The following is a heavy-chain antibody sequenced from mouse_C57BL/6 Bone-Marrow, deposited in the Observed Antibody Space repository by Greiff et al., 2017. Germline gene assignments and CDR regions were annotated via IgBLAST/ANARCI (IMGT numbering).Heavy chain of an antibody. D-gene: IGHD1-1*01. V-gene: IGHV1-42*01. CDR3: ARRGGSRNWYFDV. CDR2: INPSTGGT. CDR1: GYSFTGYY. J-gene: IGHJ1*03. Sequence: EVQLQESGPELVKPGASVKISCKASGYSFTGYYMNWVKQSPEQSLEWIGEINPSTGGTTYNQKFKAKATLTVDKSSSTAYMQLKSLTSEDSAVYYCARRGGSRNWYFDVWGTGTTVTVSS.